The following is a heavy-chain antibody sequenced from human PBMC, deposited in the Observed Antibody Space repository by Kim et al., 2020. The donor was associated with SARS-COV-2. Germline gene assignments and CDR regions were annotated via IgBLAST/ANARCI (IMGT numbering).Heavy chain of an antibody. CDR3: ANGRLRDIRGY. J-gene: IGHJ4*02. Sequence: KYKSDAVKGRFTISRYNSENTLYLQMNSLRAEDTAVYYCANGRLRDIRGYWGQGTLVTVSS. D-gene: IGHD3-22*01. CDR2: K. V-gene: IGHV3-30*02.